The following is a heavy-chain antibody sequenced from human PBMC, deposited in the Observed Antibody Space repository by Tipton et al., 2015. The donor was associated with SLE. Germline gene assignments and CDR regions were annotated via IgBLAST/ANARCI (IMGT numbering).Heavy chain of an antibody. CDR2: INHSGST. J-gene: IGHJ6*03. CDR1: FSSYG. Sequence: FSSYGMHWVRQAPGKGLEWIGEINHSGSTNYNPSLKSRVTISVDTSKNQFSLKLSSVTAADTAVYYCAREPVYYYYYMDVWGKGTTVTVSS. V-gene: IGHV4-34*01. CDR3: AREPVYYYYYMDV.